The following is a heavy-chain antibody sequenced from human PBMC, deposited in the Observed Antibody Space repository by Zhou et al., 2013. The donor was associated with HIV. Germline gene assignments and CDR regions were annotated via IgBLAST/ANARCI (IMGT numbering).Heavy chain of an antibody. CDR3: AGDRHLEQRLENVFQI. CDR2: FDPVTFET. V-gene: IGHV1-24*01. D-gene: IGHD3-16*01. J-gene: IGHJ3*02. CDR1: RYTLTDLS. Sequence: QVQLEQSGAQVEKPGASVMVTCKVHRYTLTDLSIHWVRQAPGKGLEWIGRFDPVTFETVSAQRFQGRVAMTEDTSEDTSYMLLSDLRDDDTAIYYCAGDRHLEQRLENVFQIWGQGTMVSVSS.